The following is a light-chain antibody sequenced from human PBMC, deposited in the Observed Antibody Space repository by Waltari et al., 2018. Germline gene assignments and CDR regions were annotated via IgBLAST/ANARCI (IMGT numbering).Light chain of an antibody. V-gene: IGLV2-23*02. CDR3: SSYAGSNTYMI. CDR2: EVN. J-gene: IGLJ2*01. Sequence: QSALTQPASVSGSPGQSITISCTGTSSDVGNYNLVSWYQKHPGKAPKLMLYEVNKRPSGSSNRFAGSKSGNTASLTISGLQAEDEADYYCSSYAGSNTYMIFGGGTKLTVL. CDR1: SSDVGNYNL.